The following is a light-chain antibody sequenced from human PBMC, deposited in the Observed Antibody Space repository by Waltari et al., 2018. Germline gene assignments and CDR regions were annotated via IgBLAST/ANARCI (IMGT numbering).Light chain of an antibody. CDR2: KDK. Sequence: SFALKQPPSVSVSPGQTARITRSADALSRQFAYWYRQRPGQAPLLLIYKDKERPLGIPDRISGSSSGTTATLTISGVQAEDEADYFCQSSDSGGFVTFGDGTKLTV. CDR1: ALSRQF. V-gene: IGLV3-25*03. CDR3: QSSDSGGFVT. J-gene: IGLJ2*01.